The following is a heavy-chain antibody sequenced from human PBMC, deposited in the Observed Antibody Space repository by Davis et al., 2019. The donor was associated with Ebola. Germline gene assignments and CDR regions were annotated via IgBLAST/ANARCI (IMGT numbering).Heavy chain of an antibody. V-gene: IGHV3-7*03. J-gene: IGHJ6*02. Sequence: GESLTISCAASGFTFSSYWMSWVRQAPGKGLEWVANIKQDGSEKYYVDSVKGRFTISRDNAKNSLYLQMNSLRAEDTAVYYCARDGVWDDFWIGFMDVWGQGTTVTVSS. D-gene: IGHD3-3*01. CDR1: GFTFSSYW. CDR2: IKQDGSEK. CDR3: ARDGVWDDFWIGFMDV.